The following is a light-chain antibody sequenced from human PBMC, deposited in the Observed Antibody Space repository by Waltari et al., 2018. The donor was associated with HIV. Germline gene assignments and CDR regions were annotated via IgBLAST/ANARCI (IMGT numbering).Light chain of an antibody. CDR3: QQYYSTPHS. Sequence: DTVMTQSPDPLAVSMGERATIDCKSSQSVVYSSNNKNYLAWYQQKPGQPPKLLIYWASTRESGVPDRFSGSGSGTDFTLTISSLQAEDVAVYYCQQYYSTPHSFGQGTKLEIK. CDR1: QSVVYSSNNKNY. J-gene: IGKJ2*03. CDR2: WAS. V-gene: IGKV4-1*01.